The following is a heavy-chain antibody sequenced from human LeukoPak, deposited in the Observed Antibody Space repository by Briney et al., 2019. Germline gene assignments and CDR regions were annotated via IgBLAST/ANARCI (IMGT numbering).Heavy chain of an antibody. J-gene: IGHJ4*02. CDR3: ARGRRILVGDTNAGDYFDY. Sequence: ASVKVSCKASGYTFTGYSVHWVRQAPGQGLEWMGWINPNSGGTKYALKFQGRVTMTRDTSISTAYMELSRLTSDDTAVYYCARGRRILVGDTNAGDYFDYWGQGTLVTVSS. CDR2: INPNSGGT. V-gene: IGHV1-2*02. CDR1: GYTFTGYS. D-gene: IGHD1-26*01.